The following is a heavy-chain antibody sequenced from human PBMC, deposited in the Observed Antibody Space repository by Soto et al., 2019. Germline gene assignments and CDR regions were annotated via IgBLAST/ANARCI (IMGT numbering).Heavy chain of an antibody. D-gene: IGHD2-15*01. J-gene: IGHJ6*02. V-gene: IGHV3-30*18. CDR2: ISYDGSNK. CDR1: GFTFSSYG. CDR3: AKEVVGDIVVLVDDYYGMDV. Sequence: QVQLVESGGGVVQPGRSLRLSCAASGFTFSSYGMHWVRQAPGKGLEWVAVISYDGSNKYYADSVKGRFTISRDNSKNTLYLQMNSLRAEDTAVYYCAKEVVGDIVVLVDDYYGMDVWGQGTTVTVSS.